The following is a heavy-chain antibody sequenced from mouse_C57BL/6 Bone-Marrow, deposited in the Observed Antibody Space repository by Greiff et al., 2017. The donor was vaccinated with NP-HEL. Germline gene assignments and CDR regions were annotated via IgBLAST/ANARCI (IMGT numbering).Heavy chain of an antibody. CDR1: GFSLSTSGMG. CDR2: IYWDDDK. D-gene: IGHD1-1*01. V-gene: IGHV8-12*01. CDR3: ARGEGYYGSSHWYFDV. J-gene: IGHJ1*03. Sequence: QVTLKVSGPGILQSSQTLSLTCSFSGFSLSTSGMGVSWIRQPSGKGLEWLAHIYWDDDKRYNPSLKSRLTISKYTSRNQVFLKITSVDTADTATYYFARGEGYYGSSHWYFDVWGTGTTVTVSS.